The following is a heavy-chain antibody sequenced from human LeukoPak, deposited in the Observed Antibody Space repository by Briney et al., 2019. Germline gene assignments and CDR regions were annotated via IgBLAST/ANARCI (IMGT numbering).Heavy chain of an antibody. J-gene: IGHJ6*04. D-gene: IGHD6-19*01. CDR3: ARVNSSGWPYYYYGMDV. Sequence: GGSLRLSCAASGFTFSSYATSWVRQAPGKGLEWVSAISGSGGSTYYADSVKGRFTISRHNSKNTLYLQMNSLRAEDTAVYYCARVNSSGWPYYYYGMDVWGKGTTVTVSS. CDR1: GFTFSSYA. CDR2: ISGSGGST. V-gene: IGHV3-23*01.